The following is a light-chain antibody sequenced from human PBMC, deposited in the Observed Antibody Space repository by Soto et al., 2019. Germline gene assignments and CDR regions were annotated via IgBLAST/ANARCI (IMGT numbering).Light chain of an antibody. CDR1: QSVSSN. V-gene: IGKV3D-15*01. CDR2: GAS. Sequence: EIVMTQSPATLSVSPGERATLSCRASQSVSSNLAWYQQKLGQAPRLLIYGASTRATGIPARFSGSGSGTEFILPISSLQSEDFAVYYCQKYNNWPPLPFGQGTRLEIK. CDR3: QKYNNWPPLP. J-gene: IGKJ5*01.